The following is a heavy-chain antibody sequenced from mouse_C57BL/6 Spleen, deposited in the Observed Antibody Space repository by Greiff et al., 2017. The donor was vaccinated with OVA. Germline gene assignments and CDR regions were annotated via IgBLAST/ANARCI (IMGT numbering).Heavy chain of an antibody. V-gene: IGHV1-72*01. D-gene: IGHD1-1*01. CDR2: IDPNSGGT. CDR1: GYTFTSYW. Sequence: QVQLQQPGAELVKPGASVKLSCKASGYTFTSYWMHWVKQRPGRGLEWIGRIDPNSGGTKYTEKFKSKATLTVDKPSSTAYMQLSSLTSEDSAVYYCARRENYGSFDVWGTGTTVTVSS. CDR3: ARRENYGSFDV. J-gene: IGHJ1*03.